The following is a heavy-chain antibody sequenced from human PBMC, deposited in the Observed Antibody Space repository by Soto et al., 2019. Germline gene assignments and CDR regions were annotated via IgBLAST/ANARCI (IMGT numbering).Heavy chain of an antibody. CDR1: GGSISSYY. J-gene: IGHJ4*02. D-gene: IGHD6-19*01. CDR3: ARVGFSSGWSQTFDY. Sequence: SETLSLTCTVSGGSISSYYWSWIRQPPGKGLEWIGYIYYSGSTNYNPSLKSRVTISVDTSKNQFSLKLSSVTAADTAVYYCARVGFSSGWSQTFDYWCQGTLVTVSS. CDR2: IYYSGST. V-gene: IGHV4-59*01.